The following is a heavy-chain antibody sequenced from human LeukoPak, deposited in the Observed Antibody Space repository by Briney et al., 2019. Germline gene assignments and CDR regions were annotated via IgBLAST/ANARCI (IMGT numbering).Heavy chain of an antibody. CDR2: INQDASVR. J-gene: IGHJ3*02. CDR3: ARAFSDVGDAFDM. Sequence: GGSLRLSCAASGFTVSSNYLSWVRQAPGKGLEWVSRINQDASVRDYAGSARGRFTISRDNAKNMLYLQMDSLRAEDTAVYYCARAFSDVGDAFDMWGQGTMVTASS. CDR1: GFTVSSNY. V-gene: IGHV3-74*01.